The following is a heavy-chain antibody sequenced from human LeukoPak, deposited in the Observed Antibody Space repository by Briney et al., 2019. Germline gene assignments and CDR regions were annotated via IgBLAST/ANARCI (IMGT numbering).Heavy chain of an antibody. CDR1: GFTFSSYA. Sequence: GGSLRLSCAASGFTFSSYAMHWVRQAPGKGLEWVAVISYDGSNKYYADSVKGRFTISRDDSKNTLYLQMNSLIAEDTAVYYCVRDWGGDTALADWFDPWGQGTLVTVSS. CDR3: VRDWGGDTALADWFDP. J-gene: IGHJ5*02. V-gene: IGHV3-30*04. CDR2: ISYDGSNK. D-gene: IGHD5-18*01.